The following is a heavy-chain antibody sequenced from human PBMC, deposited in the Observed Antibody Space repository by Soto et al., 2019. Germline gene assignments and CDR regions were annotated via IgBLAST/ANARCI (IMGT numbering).Heavy chain of an antibody. CDR2: IVVNSRTI. D-gene: IGHD2-21*01. Sequence: LRLSCAASGFTFSDSYMSWIRQAPGKGLEWVSYIVVNSRTIYYSDSVKGRFTISRDNAKNSLYLQMNSLRAEDTAVYYCARQIIPFHYAMDIWGQGTTVTVSS. V-gene: IGHV3-11*01. CDR1: GFTFSDSY. J-gene: IGHJ6*02. CDR3: ARQIIPFHYAMDI.